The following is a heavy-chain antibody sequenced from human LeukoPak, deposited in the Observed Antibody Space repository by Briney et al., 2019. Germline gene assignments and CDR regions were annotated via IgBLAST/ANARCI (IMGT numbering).Heavy chain of an antibody. CDR3: ARDARTIIAVAGTFDD. J-gene: IGHJ4*02. CDR1: GFTFRTYA. CDR2: ISYDGNNK. Sequence: GGSLRLSCAASGFTFRTYAMHWARQAPGKGLEWVAVISYDGNNKYYADSVKGQFTISRDNSKNTLYLQMNSLRAEDTAVYYCARDARTIIAVAGTFDDWGQGTLVTVSS. D-gene: IGHD6-19*01. V-gene: IGHV3-30-3*01.